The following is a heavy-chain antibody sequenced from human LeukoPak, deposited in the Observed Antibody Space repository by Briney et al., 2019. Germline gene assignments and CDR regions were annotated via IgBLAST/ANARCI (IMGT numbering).Heavy chain of an antibody. CDR2: IYTSGST. J-gene: IGHJ4*02. Sequence: SETLSLTCTVSGGSISSSSYYWGWIRQPAGKGLEWIGRIYTSGSTNYNPSLKSRVTMSVDTSKNQFSLKLSSVTAADTAVYYCARAPSDYGGNSVYFDYWGQGTLVTVSS. D-gene: IGHD4-23*01. CDR1: GGSISSSSYY. CDR3: ARAPSDYGGNSVYFDY. V-gene: IGHV4-61*02.